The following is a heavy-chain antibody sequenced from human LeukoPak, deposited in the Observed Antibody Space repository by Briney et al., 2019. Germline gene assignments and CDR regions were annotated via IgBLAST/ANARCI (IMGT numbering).Heavy chain of an antibody. CDR1: GGSFSGYY. CDR2: INHSGST. V-gene: IGHV4-34*01. CDR3: ARPRLGYYYYMDV. J-gene: IGHJ6*03. D-gene: IGHD7-27*01. Sequence: SETLSLTCAVYGGSFSGYYWSWIRQSPGKGLEWIGEINHSGSTDYNPSLKSRVTISVDTSKNQFSLKLSSVTAADTAVYYCARPRLGYYYYMDVWGKGTTVTISS.